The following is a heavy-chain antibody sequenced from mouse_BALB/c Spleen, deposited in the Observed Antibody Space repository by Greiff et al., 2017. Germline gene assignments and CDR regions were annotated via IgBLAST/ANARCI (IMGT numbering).Heavy chain of an antibody. CDR3: ARFTGDAMDY. Sequence: QVQLKESGPGLVAPSQSLSITCTVSGFSLTSYGVSWVRQPPGKGLEWLGVIWAGGSTNYNSALMSRLSISKDNSKSQVFLKMNSLQTDDTAMYYCARFTGDAMDYWGQGTSVTVSS. V-gene: IGHV2-9*02. J-gene: IGHJ4*01. CDR2: IWAGGST. CDR1: GFSLTSYG.